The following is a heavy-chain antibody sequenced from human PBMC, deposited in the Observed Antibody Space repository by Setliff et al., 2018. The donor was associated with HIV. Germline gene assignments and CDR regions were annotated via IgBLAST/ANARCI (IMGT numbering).Heavy chain of an antibody. Sequence: PGGSLRLSCAASGFAFSGHQMSWARQAPGKGPEWVAKIKQDGSEKYYVDSVKGRFTISRDNAKNSLYLQMNSLRAEDTAMYYCARDPGRYNGMDVWGQGTTVTVSS. CDR3: ARDPGRYNGMDV. J-gene: IGHJ6*02. CDR1: GFAFSGHQ. D-gene: IGHD1-20*01. V-gene: IGHV3-7*01. CDR2: IKQDGSEK.